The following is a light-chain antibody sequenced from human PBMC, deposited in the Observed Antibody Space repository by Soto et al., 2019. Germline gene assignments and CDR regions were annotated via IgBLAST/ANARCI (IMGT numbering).Light chain of an antibody. CDR1: QSVSSSY. Sequence: EIVLTQSPGTLSLSPGEIATRSCRASQSVSSSYLAWYQQKPGQAPRLLIYDTSSRATGIPDRFSGSGSGTDFTLAISRLEPEDFAVYYCQQCGSSPSFGQGTKVELK. CDR3: QQCGSSPS. V-gene: IGKV3-20*01. J-gene: IGKJ1*01. CDR2: DTS.